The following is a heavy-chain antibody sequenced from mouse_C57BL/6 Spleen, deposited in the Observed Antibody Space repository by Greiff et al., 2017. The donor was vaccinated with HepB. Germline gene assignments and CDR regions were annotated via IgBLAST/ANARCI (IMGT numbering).Heavy chain of an antibody. CDR2: IYPGDGDT. CDR1: GYAFSSSW. Sequence: VKLQESGPELVKPGASVKISCKASGYAFSSSWMNWVKQRPGKGLEWIGRIYPGDGDTNYNGKFKGKATLTADKSSSTAYMQLSSLTSEDSAVYFCARRYGSRFDYWGQGTTLTVSS. J-gene: IGHJ2*01. D-gene: IGHD1-1*01. V-gene: IGHV1-82*01. CDR3: ARRYGSRFDY.